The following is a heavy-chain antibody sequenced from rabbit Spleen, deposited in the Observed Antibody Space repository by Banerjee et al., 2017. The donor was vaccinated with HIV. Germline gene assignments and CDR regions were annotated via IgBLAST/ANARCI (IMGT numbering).Heavy chain of an antibody. J-gene: IGHJ4*01. CDR2: IYAGSSGST. Sequence: QSLEESGGDLVKPGASLTLTCTASGFTLSSNYYMCWVRQAPGKGLECIACIYAGSSGSTYYANWAKGRSTFSKSSSTTVTLQMTSLTAADTATYFCARDLTDVIGWNFGWWGPGTLVTVS. V-gene: IGHV1S40*01. CDR3: ARDLTDVIGWNFGW. CDR1: GFTLSSNYY. D-gene: IGHD1-1*01.